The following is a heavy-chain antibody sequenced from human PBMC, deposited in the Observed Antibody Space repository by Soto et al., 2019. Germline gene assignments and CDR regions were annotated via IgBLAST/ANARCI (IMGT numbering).Heavy chain of an antibody. J-gene: IGHJ6*02. CDR2: ISYDGSNK. CDR1: GFTFSSYG. V-gene: IGHV3-30*18. Sequence: GGSLRVSCAASGFTFSSYGMHWVRQAPGKGLEWVAVISYDGSNKYYADSVKGRFTISRDNSKNTLYLQMNSLRAEDTAVYYCAKDRFGYTYYYGMDVWGQGTTVTVSS. D-gene: IGHD3-10*01. CDR3: AKDRFGYTYYYGMDV.